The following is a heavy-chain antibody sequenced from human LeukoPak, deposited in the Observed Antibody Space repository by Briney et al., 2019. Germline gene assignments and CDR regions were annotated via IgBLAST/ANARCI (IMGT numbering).Heavy chain of an antibody. CDR1: GFTFSSYS. D-gene: IGHD1-26*01. Sequence: GGSLRLSCAASGFTFSSYSMNWVRQAPGKGLEWVPSISSSSSYIYYADSVKGRFTISRDNAKNSLYLQMNSLRAEDTAVYYCARDMRHSGSYDAFDIWGQGTMVTVSS. J-gene: IGHJ3*02. CDR2: ISSSSSYI. V-gene: IGHV3-21*01. CDR3: ARDMRHSGSYDAFDI.